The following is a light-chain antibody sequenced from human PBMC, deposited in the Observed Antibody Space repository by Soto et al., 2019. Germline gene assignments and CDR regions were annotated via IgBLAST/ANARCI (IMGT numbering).Light chain of an antibody. Sequence: DIEMSQSTSSLSASVGDRVTITCRASQSLNRWLAWYQQKPGKAPKLLIYEASSLESGVPSRFSGSGSGTEFTLTISGLQPDDFATYYCQQFNSYPITFGQGTRLEIK. CDR3: QQFNSYPIT. CDR2: EAS. V-gene: IGKV1-5*01. CDR1: QSLNRW. J-gene: IGKJ5*01.